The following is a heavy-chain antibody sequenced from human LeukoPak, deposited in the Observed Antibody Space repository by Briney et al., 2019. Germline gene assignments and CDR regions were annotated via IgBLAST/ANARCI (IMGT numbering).Heavy chain of an antibody. J-gene: IGHJ5*02. CDR2: INPNSGGT. CDR3: ARPYFDLLDWFDP. D-gene: IGHD3-9*01. V-gene: IGHV1-2*02. Sequence: ASVKVSCKASGYTFTCYYMHWVRQAPGQGLEWMGWINPNSGGTNYAQKFQGRVTMTRDTSISTAYMELSRLRSDDTAVYYCARPYFDLLDWFDPWGQGTLVTVSS. CDR1: GYTFTCYY.